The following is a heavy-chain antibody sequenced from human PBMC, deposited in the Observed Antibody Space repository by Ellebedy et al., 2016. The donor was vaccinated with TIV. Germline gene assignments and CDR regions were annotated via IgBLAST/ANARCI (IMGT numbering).Heavy chain of an antibody. D-gene: IGHD3-3*01. V-gene: IGHV1-2*02. J-gene: IGHJ6*03. CDR2: INPNSGGT. Sequence: ASVKVSCXASGYTFTGYYMHWVRQAPGQGLEWMGWINPNSGGTNYAQKFQGRVTMTRDTSISTAYMELSSLRSEDTAVYYCARGKRFLVPGYYYYYMDVWGKGTTVTVSS. CDR1: GYTFTGYY. CDR3: ARGKRFLVPGYYYYYMDV.